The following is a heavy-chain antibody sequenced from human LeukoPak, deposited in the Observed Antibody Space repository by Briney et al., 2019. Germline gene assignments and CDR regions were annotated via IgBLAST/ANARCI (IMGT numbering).Heavy chain of an antibody. V-gene: IGHV1-2*06. J-gene: IGHJ3*02. D-gene: IGHD1-26*01. CDR3: ATLEPYVGKDAFDI. CDR1: GYTFTGYY. Sequence: GASVKVSCKASGYTFTGYYMHWVRQAPGQGLEWMGRINPNSGGTNYAQKFQGRVTMTRDTSISTAYMELSRLRSDDTAVYYCATLEPYVGKDAFDIWGQGTMVTVSS. CDR2: INPNSGGT.